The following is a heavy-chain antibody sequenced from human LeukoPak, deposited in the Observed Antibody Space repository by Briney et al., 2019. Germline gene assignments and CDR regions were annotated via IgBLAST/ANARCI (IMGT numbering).Heavy chain of an antibody. CDR3: AKDGGGYYPYYYYYMDV. CDR2: DGSNN. V-gene: IGHV3-30*02. Sequence: PGGSLRLSCAASGFTFNSYGIHWVRQAPGKGLEWVAFDGSNNYYADSVKGGFTISRDNSKNTLYLQMNSLRAEDTAVYYCAKDGGGYYPYYYYYMDVWGKGTTVTISS. CDR1: GFTFNSYG. D-gene: IGHD3-22*01. J-gene: IGHJ6*03.